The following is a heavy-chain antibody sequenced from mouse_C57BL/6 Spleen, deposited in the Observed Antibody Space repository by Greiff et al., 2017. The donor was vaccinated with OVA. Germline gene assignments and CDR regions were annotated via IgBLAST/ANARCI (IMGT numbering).Heavy chain of an antibody. CDR3: ARFYGSSYGY. V-gene: IGHV5-17*01. J-gene: IGHJ2*01. D-gene: IGHD1-1*01. CDR1: GFTFSDYG. Sequence: EVKLVESGGGLVKPGGSLKLSCAASGFTFSDYGMHWVRQAPEKGLEWVAYISSGSSTIYYADTVKGRFTISRDNAKNTLFLQMTSLRSEDTAMYYCARFYGSSYGYWGKGTTLTVSS. CDR2: ISSGSSTI.